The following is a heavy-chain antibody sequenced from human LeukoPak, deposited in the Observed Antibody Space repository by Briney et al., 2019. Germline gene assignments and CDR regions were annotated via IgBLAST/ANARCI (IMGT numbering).Heavy chain of an antibody. D-gene: IGHD2-2*01. V-gene: IGHV1-46*01. Sequence: ASVKVSCKPSGYTFTSCYMHWVRQAPGQGLEWMGTINPSGGDTSYAQKFQGRVTTTRDPSTSTVYMEVVSLRPEDTAVYYCARGCRVVPGVHNVGMTSYYNGMDVWGQGTTVTVSS. CDR1: GYTFTSCY. CDR3: ARGCRVVPGVHNVGMTSYYNGMDV. CDR2: INPSGGDT. J-gene: IGHJ6*02.